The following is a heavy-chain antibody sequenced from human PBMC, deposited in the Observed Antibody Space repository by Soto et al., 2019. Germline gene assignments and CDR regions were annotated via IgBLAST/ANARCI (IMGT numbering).Heavy chain of an antibody. Sequence: QVQLVESGGGVVQPGRSLRLSCAASXXTFSXYAMHWVRQAPGKGLEWVALMSYDGSNEYYADSVKGRFTISRDNSKNTLYLQMNSLRAEDTXVYYCAXDGXHNFDYWGQGTLVTVSS. CDR2: MSYDGSNE. V-gene: IGHV3-30*18. J-gene: IGHJ4*02. CDR3: AXDGXHNFDY. CDR1: XXTFSXYA.